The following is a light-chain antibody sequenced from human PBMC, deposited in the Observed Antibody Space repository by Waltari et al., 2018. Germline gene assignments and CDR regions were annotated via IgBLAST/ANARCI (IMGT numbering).Light chain of an antibody. Sequence: QSVLTQPPSVSAAPGQKVTISASGSTSNIGTSHVSWYPQPQGTAPKLPIYDNTQRFSGIPDRFSASKSGTSATLGISGLQTGDEADYYCQTWDSSLSAWVFGGGTKVTVL. V-gene: IGLV1-51*01. J-gene: IGLJ3*02. CDR3: QTWDSSLSAWV. CDR1: TSNIGTSH. CDR2: DNT.